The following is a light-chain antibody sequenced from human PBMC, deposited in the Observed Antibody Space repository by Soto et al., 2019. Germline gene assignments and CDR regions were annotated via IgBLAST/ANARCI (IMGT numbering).Light chain of an antibody. CDR1: SSDVGLYKY. V-gene: IGLV2-14*03. Sequence: QLVLTQPASVSGSPGQSITISCTATSSDVGLYKYVSWYQQHPGKAPKLIIYDVTNRPSGVSSRFSGSKSGNTASLTISGLLPEDEADYYCMSPTTSVTWVFGGGTKLTVL. CDR2: DVT. J-gene: IGLJ3*02. CDR3: MSPTTSVTWV.